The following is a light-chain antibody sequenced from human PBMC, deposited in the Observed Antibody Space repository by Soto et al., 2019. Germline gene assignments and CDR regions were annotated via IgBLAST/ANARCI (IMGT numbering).Light chain of an antibody. CDR3: QQYNGWPYT. Sequence: EIVMTQSPATLSVSPRERATLSCRASQSVSRNLAWYRQKPGQAPRLLIYGASTRATGTPARFSGSGSGTEFTLTISRLQSEDFAVYYCQQYNGWPYTFGQGTKLEIK. V-gene: IGKV3-15*01. J-gene: IGKJ2*01. CDR1: QSVSRN. CDR2: GAS.